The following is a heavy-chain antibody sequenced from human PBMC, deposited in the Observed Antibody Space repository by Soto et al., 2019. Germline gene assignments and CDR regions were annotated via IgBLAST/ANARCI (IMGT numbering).Heavy chain of an antibody. D-gene: IGHD2-8*01. CDR2: ISYDGSNK. CDR1: GFTFSSYG. J-gene: IGHJ4*02. V-gene: IGHV3-30*03. CDR3: ATDLYYSLTVPGGY. Sequence: PGGSLRLSCAASGFTFSSYGMHWVRQAPGKGLEWVAVISYDGSNKYYADSVKGRFTISRDNSKNTLYLQMNSLRAEDTAAYYCATDLYYSLTVPGGYWGQETLVTVSS.